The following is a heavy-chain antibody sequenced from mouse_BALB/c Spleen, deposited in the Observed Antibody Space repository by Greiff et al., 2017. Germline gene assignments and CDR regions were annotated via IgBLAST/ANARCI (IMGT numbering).Heavy chain of an antibody. CDR1: GFDFSRYW. CDR3: ARRGLLRGFAY. CDR2: INPDSSTI. J-gene: IGHJ3*01. V-gene: IGHV4-1*02. Sequence: EVKLQESGGGLVQPGGSLKLSCAASGFDFSRYWMSWVRQAPGKGLEWIGEINPDSSTINYTPSLKDKFIISRDNAKNTLYLQMSKVRSEDTALYYCARRGLLRGFAYWGQGTLVTVSA. D-gene: IGHD1-1*01.